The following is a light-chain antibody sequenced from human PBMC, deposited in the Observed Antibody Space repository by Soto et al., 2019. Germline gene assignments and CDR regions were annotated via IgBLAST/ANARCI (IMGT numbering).Light chain of an antibody. CDR1: QSISDT. CDR2: GAS. V-gene: IGKV3-11*01. CDR3: QQRSNWPIT. J-gene: IGKJ5*01. Sequence: ERVMTQLPTTLSVSPGGRATLSSRASQSISDTLAWYQQKPGQAPRLLIYGASNRATGIPARFSGSGSGTDFTLTISSLEPEDFAVYYCQQRSNWPITFGQGTRLEIK.